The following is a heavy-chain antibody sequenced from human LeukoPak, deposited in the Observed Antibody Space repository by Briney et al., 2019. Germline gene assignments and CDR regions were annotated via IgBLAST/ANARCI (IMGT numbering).Heavy chain of an antibody. Sequence: ASVKVSCKASGYTFTGYYMHWVRQAPGQGLEWMGWINPNSGGTNYAQKFQGRVTMTTDTSTSTAYMELRSLRSDDTAVYYCARPVGYSSGNDAFDIWGQGTMVTVSS. CDR2: INPNSGGT. J-gene: IGHJ3*02. CDR1: GYTFTGYY. V-gene: IGHV1-2*02. CDR3: ARPVGYSSGNDAFDI. D-gene: IGHD6-19*01.